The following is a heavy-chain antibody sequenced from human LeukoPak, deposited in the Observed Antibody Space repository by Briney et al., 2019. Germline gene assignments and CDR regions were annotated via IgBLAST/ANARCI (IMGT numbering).Heavy chain of an antibody. Sequence: SETLSLTCAVYGGSFSGYYWSWIRQPPGKGLEWIGYIYYSGSTNYNPSLKSRVTISVDTSKNQFSLKLSSVTAADTAVYYCASGIVVVGPFPPYYYGMDVWGQGTTVTVSS. D-gene: IGHD2-15*01. CDR3: ASGIVVVGPFPPYYYGMDV. CDR1: GGSFSGYY. J-gene: IGHJ6*02. CDR2: IYYSGST. V-gene: IGHV4-59*08.